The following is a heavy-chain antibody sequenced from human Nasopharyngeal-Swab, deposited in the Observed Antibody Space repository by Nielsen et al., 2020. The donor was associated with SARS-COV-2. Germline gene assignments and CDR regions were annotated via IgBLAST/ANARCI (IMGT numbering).Heavy chain of an antibody. CDR2: ISYDGSNK. CDR3: ARAQAPEPDIAVAGNPRD. J-gene: IGHJ4*02. Sequence: GESLKISCAASGFTFSSYAMHWVRQAPGKGLEWVAVISYDGSNKYYADSVKGRFTISRDNSQNTLYLQMNSLRAEDTAVYYCARAQAPEPDIAVAGNPRDWGQGTLVTVSS. CDR1: GFTFSSYA. V-gene: IGHV3-30-3*01. D-gene: IGHD6-19*01.